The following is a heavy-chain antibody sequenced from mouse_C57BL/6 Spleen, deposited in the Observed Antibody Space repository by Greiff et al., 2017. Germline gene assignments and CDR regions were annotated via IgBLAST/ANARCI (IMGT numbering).Heavy chain of an antibody. CDR3: ATHYYGSSFYAMDY. D-gene: IGHD1-1*01. Sequence: QVQLQQSGAELARPGASVKMSCKASGYTFTSYTMHWVKQRPGQGLEWIGYINPSSGYTKYNQKFKDKATLTADKSSSTAYMQLSSLTSEDSAVYYCATHYYGSSFYAMDYWGQGTSVTVSS. CDR2: INPSSGYT. J-gene: IGHJ4*01. CDR1: GYTFTSYT. V-gene: IGHV1-4*01.